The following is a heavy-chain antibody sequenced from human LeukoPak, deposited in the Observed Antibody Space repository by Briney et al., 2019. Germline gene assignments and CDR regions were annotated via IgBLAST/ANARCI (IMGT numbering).Heavy chain of an antibody. CDR2: IRYDGSAT. CDR3: AKEGGIQLWLPINY. CDR1: GFTLNMYD. J-gene: IGHJ4*02. D-gene: IGHD5-18*01. V-gene: IGHV3-30*02. Sequence: PGGSLRLSCAASGFTLNMYDLHWVRQAPGKGLEWVALIRYDGSATYYADSVKGRFTISRDNSKNTLYLQVNSLGAEDTAVYYCAKEGGIQLWLPINYWGQGTLVTVSS.